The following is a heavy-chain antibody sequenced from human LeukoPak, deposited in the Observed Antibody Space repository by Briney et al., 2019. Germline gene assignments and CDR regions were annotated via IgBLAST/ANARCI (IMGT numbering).Heavy chain of an antibody. V-gene: IGHV3-21*04. CDR3: ARVLRYCSGGNCYSGGLGYMDV. CDR1: GFTFSSYS. Sequence: GGSLRLSCAASGFTFSSYSMNWVRQAPGKGLEWVSSISTSGSYTYYADSVKGRFTISRDNAKNSLSLQMNSLRAEDTAVYYCARVLRYCSGGNCYSGGLGYMDVWGKGTTVTISS. CDR2: ISTSGSYT. J-gene: IGHJ6*03. D-gene: IGHD2-15*01.